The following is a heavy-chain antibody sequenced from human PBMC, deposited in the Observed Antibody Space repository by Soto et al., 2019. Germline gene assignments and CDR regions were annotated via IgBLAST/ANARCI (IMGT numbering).Heavy chain of an antibody. J-gene: IGHJ6*02. CDR1: GYSFTINW. CDR3: ARLRGSSSDYYYYGMDV. Sequence: GESLKISCKGYGYSFTINWIGWVRQMPGKGLEWMGVIYLGDSDTRYSPSFQGQVTISADKSISTAYLQWSSLKASDTAMYYCARLRGSSSDYYYYGMDVWGQGTTVTVSS. D-gene: IGHD6-6*01. CDR2: IYLGDSDT. V-gene: IGHV5-51*01.